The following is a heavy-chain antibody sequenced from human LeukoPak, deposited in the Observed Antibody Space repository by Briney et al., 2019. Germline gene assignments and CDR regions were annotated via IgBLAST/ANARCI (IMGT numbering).Heavy chain of an antibody. CDR3: ARESSTSLTVDY. D-gene: IGHD2-2*01. V-gene: IGHV3-11*04. Sequence: KSGGSLRLSCAASGFTFSDYYMSWIRQAPGKGLEWVSYISSSGSTIYYADSVKGRFTISRANAKNTLYLQMNSLRAEDTAVYYCARESSTSLTVDYWGQGTLVTVSS. J-gene: IGHJ4*02. CDR1: GFTFSDYY. CDR2: ISSSGSTI.